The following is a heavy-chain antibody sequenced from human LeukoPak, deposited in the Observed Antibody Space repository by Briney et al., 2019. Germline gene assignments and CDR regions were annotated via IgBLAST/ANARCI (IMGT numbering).Heavy chain of an antibody. D-gene: IGHD6-19*01. CDR3: ARDPRTDSGWRDAFVI. Sequence: QPGGSLRLSCAASGFTFSSYSMNWVRQAPGKGLEWVSYISSTGSVIYYADSVRGRFTVSRDNAKNSLYLQMNSLRAEDTAVYYCARDPRTDSGWRDAFVIWGQGTMVTVSS. V-gene: IGHV3-48*01. J-gene: IGHJ3*02. CDR2: ISSTGSVI. CDR1: GFTFSSYS.